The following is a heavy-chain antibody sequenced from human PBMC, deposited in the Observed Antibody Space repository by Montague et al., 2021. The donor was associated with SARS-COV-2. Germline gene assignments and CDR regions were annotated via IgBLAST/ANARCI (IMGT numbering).Heavy chain of an antibody. CDR3: ARSPYRTTYLNGMDV. CDR1: GGSISSSSYY. CDR2: IYYSGST. V-gene: IGHV4-39*01. Sequence: SETLSLTCTVSGGSISSSSYYWGWIRQPPGKGLEWIGSIYYSGSTYYNPSLKSRVTISVDTSKNQFSLKLSSVTAADTAVYFCARSPYRTTYLNGMDVWGQGTTVTVSS. J-gene: IGHJ6*02. D-gene: IGHD1-14*01.